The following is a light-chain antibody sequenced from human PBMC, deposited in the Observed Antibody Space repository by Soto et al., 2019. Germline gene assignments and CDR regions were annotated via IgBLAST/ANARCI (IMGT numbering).Light chain of an antibody. Sequence: DIQMTQSPSSLSASVGDRVTITCRASQGISNYLAWYQQKPGKVPKLLIYAASTLQSGVPSRFSGSGSGTDFTLTISSLQPEDVATHYCQKYNSAPTWTFGQGTKVEIK. V-gene: IGKV1-27*01. CDR1: QGISNY. J-gene: IGKJ1*01. CDR3: QKYNSAPTWT. CDR2: AAS.